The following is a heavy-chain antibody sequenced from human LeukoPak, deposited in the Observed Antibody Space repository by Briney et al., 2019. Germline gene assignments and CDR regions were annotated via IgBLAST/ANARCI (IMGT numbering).Heavy chain of an antibody. J-gene: IGHJ4*02. D-gene: IGHD6-19*01. CDR2: ISSSSSYI. CDR3: ASGSSGWYGEI. V-gene: IGHV3-21*01. CDR1: GFTFSSYT. Sequence: GGSLRLSCAASGFTFSSYTMNWVRQAPGKGLEWVSSISSSSSYIFDADSVKGRFTISRDNAKNSLYLQMNSLRAEDTAVYYCASGSSGWYGEIWGQGTLVTVSS.